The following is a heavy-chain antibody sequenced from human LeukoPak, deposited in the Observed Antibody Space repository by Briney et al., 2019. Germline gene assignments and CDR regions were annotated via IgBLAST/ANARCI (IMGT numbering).Heavy chain of an antibody. Sequence: MSSETLSLTCTVSGYSISSGYYWGWIRQPPGKGLEWIGSIYHSGSTYYNPSLKSRVTISVDTSKNQFSLKLSSVTAADTAVYYCARGGSYGYNYFEYWGQGTLVTVSS. V-gene: IGHV4-38-2*02. D-gene: IGHD5-18*01. J-gene: IGHJ4*02. CDR1: GYSISSGYY. CDR3: ARGGSYGYNYFEY. CDR2: IYHSGST.